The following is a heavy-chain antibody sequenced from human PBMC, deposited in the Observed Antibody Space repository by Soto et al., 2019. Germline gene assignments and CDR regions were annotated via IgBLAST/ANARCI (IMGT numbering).Heavy chain of an antibody. J-gene: IGHJ4*02. D-gene: IGHD3-22*01. CDR1: GVSMIDYY. V-gene: IGHV4-59*12. CDR2: LHYSGSA. CDR3: ARDPSPGNHDSSGYYLDY. Sequence: SETLSLTCTVSGVSMIDYYGSWIRQSPGKGLEHIGYLHYSGSANYNPSLRSRVTISMDRSKNQFSLKLTSVTAADTAVYYCARDPSPGNHDSSGYYLDYWGQGTLATVSS.